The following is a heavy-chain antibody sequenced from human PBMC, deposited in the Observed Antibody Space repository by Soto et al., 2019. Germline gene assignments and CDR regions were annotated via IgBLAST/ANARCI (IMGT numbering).Heavy chain of an antibody. V-gene: IGHV3-7*03. D-gene: IGHD6-6*01. CDR3: ARDLGYSSSFLSYYYYGMDV. Sequence: RLSCAASGFTFTSYWMSWVRQAPGKGLEWVANIKQDGSEKYYVDSVKGRFTISRDNAKNSLYLQMNSLRAEDTAVYYCARDLGYSSSFLSYYYYGMDVWGQGTTVTVS. J-gene: IGHJ6*02. CDR2: IKQDGSEK. CDR1: GFTFTSYW.